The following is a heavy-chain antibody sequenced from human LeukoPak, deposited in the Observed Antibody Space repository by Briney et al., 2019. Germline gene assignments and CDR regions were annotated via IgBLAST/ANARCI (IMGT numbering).Heavy chain of an antibody. CDR3: TTVGPYDILTGYYYYYGMDV. Sequence: GGSLRLSCAASGFTFSNAWMSWVRQAPGKGLEWVGRIKSKTDGGTTDYAAPVKGRFTISRDDSKNTLYLQMNSLKTEDTAVYYCTTVGPYDILTGYYYYYGMDVWGQGTTVTVSS. V-gene: IGHV3-15*01. CDR2: IKSKTDGGTT. CDR1: GFTFSNAW. D-gene: IGHD3-9*01. J-gene: IGHJ6*02.